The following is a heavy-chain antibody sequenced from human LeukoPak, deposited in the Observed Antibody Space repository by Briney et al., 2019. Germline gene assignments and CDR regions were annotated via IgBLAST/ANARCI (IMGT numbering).Heavy chain of an antibody. Sequence: PSETLSLTCTVAGASLNNYHWTWIRQPAGRGLEWIGRIYLSGLSTSGSTNYNPSLSSRVTMSLDTSKKQFFLNLTSVTAADTAVYYCTRGYLDSSGHSSYAPWGQGTLVTVSS. J-gene: IGHJ5*02. CDR1: GASLNNYH. V-gene: IGHV4-4*07. CDR2: IYLSGLSTSGST. CDR3: TRGYLDSSGHSSYAP. D-gene: IGHD3-22*01.